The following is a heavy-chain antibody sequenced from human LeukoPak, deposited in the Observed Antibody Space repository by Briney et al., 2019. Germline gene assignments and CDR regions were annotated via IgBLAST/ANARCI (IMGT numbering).Heavy chain of an antibody. D-gene: IGHD1-26*01. J-gene: IGHJ4*02. CDR2: ISGSGGST. Sequence: SGGSLRLSCAASGLTFSTFAMSWVRQAPGKGLEWVSGISGSGGSTYYADSVKGRFTISRDNSKNTLYLQMNSLRAEDTAIYYCAKSLYSGTYYFWDYWGQGTLVTVSS. V-gene: IGHV3-23*01. CDR3: AKSLYSGTYYFWDY. CDR1: GLTFSTFA.